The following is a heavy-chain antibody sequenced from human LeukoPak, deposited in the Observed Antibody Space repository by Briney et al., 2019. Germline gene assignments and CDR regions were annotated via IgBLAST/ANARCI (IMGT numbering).Heavy chain of an antibody. CDR3: ARDRKRLITGYSSGWYLGDDAFDI. V-gene: IGHV1-46*01. CDR1: GYTFTSYY. Sequence: WASVKVSCKASGYTFTSYYMHWVRQAPGQGLEWMGIINPSGGSTSYAQKFQGRVTMTRDTSISTAYMELSRLRSDDTAVYYCARDRKRLITGYSSGWYLGDDAFDIWGQGTMVTVSS. D-gene: IGHD6-19*01. J-gene: IGHJ3*02. CDR2: INPSGGST.